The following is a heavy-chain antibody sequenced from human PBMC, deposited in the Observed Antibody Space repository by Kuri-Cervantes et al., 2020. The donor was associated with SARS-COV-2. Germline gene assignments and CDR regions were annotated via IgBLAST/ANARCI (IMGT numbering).Heavy chain of an antibody. V-gene: IGHV3-74*01. D-gene: IGHD2-2*01. J-gene: IGHJ6*03. Sequence: GGSLRLSCAASGFTFSSYWMHWVRQAPGKGLVWVSRINSDGSSTSYADSVKGRFTISRDNAKNTLYLQMNSLKTEDTAVYYCTRGTSQTYYYYYYMDVWGKGTTVTVSS. CDR2: INSDGSST. CDR3: TRGTSQTYYYYYYMDV. CDR1: GFTFSSYW.